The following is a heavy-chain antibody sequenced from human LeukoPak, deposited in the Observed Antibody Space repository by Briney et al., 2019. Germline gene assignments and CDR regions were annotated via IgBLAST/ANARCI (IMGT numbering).Heavy chain of an antibody. CDR3: ARRKSQYSSGYYYEPYYFDY. D-gene: IGHD3-22*01. CDR2: IYYSGST. V-gene: IGHV4-39*01. CDR1: GGSIRSSYYY. Sequence: SETLSLTCTVSGGSIRSSYYYWGWIRQPPGKGLEWIGSIYYSGSTYYNPSLKSRVTISVDTSKNQFSLKLSSVTAADTAVYYCARRKSQYSSGYYYEPYYFDYWGQGTLVTVSS. J-gene: IGHJ4*02.